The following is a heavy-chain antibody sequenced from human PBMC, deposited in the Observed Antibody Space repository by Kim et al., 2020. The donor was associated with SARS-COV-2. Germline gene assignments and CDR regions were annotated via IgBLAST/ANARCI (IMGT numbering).Heavy chain of an antibody. D-gene: IGHD3-16*02. J-gene: IGHJ6*02. CDR3: ARGGSYDYVWGSYRPLGFGMDV. Sequence: GGSLRLSCAASGFTFSSYAMHWVRQAPGKGLEWVAVISYDGSNNYYADSVKGRFTIARDNSKHTLYLQMNSLRAEDTAVYYCARGGSYDYVWGSYRPLGFGMDVWGQGTTVTVSS. CDR1: GFTFSSYA. V-gene: IGHV3-30*04. CDR2: ISYDGSNN.